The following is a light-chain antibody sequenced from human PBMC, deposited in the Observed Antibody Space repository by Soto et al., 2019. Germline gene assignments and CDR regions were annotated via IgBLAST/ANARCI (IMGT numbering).Light chain of an antibody. CDR2: RNN. J-gene: IGLJ2*01. V-gene: IGLV1-47*01. CDR1: SSNIGSNY. Sequence: QSVLTQPPSASGTPGQRVTISCSGSSSNIGSNYVYWYQQLPGPAPKLLIYRNNQRPSGVPDRFSGSKSGTSASLAISGLRSEDEADYYCEAWDDSLSGVVFGGGTKVTVL. CDR3: EAWDDSLSGVV.